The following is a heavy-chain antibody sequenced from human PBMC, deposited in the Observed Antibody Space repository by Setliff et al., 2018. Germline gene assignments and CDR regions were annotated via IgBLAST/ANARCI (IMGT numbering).Heavy chain of an antibody. V-gene: IGHV3-21*01. Sequence: PGGSLRLSCAASGFTFSGYWMHWVRQAPGKGLEWVSSISPDSIHIYYADSVKGRFTISRDNARDSLYLHMNSLGAEDTAVYYCARSPANGGHDAFDIWGQGTMVTVSS. CDR2: ISPDSIHI. J-gene: IGHJ3*02. CDR1: GFTFSGYW. CDR3: ARSPANGGHDAFDI. D-gene: IGHD6-25*01.